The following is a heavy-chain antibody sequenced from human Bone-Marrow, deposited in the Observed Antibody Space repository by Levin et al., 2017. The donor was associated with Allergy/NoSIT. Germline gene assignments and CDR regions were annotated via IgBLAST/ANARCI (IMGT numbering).Heavy chain of an antibody. Sequence: NPSETLSLTCAVSGDSMTSNDWWTWVRRPPGKGLEWIGEISHRGNTNYSPSLKSRVTMSVDTSKKQFSLRVTSVTAADTAVYYCAREKQYQLPLYYYYYYIDVWGKGTTVTVSS. CDR2: ISHRGNT. D-gene: IGHD2-2*01. CDR3: AREKQYQLPLYYYYYYIDV. J-gene: IGHJ6*03. V-gene: IGHV4-4*02. CDR1: GDSMTSNDW.